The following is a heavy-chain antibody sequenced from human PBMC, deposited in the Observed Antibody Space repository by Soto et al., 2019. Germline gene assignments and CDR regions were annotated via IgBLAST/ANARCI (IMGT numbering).Heavy chain of an antibody. CDR2: ISSSSSYI. Sequence: PGGSLRLSCAASGFTFSSYSMNWVRQAPGKGLEWVSSISSSSSYIYYADSVKGRFTISRDNAKNSLYLQMNSLRAEDTAVYYCARVMDILTGSQYYYYYGMDVWGQGTTVTVSS. CDR3: ARVMDILTGSQYYYYYGMDV. CDR1: GFTFSSYS. V-gene: IGHV3-21*01. D-gene: IGHD3-9*01. J-gene: IGHJ6*02.